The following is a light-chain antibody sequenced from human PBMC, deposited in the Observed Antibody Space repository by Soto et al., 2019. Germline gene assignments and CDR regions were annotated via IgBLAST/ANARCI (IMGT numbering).Light chain of an antibody. J-gene: IGKJ5*01. CDR1: QGISSY. CDR3: QQSYSSIT. Sequence: IQLTQSPSSLSASVGDRVTITCRASQGISSYLAWYQQKPGKAPKLLIYAASTLQSGVPSRFSGSGSGTDFTLTISSLQPEDFATYYCQQSYSSITFGQGTRLEI. CDR2: AAS. V-gene: IGKV1-39*01.